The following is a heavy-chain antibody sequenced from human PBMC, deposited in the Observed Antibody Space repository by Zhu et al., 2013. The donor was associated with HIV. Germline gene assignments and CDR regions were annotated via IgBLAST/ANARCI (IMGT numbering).Heavy chain of an antibody. V-gene: IGHV3-43D*03. J-gene: IGHJ6*03. CDR3: AKDGVGVRGVIGPYYYYYYMDV. CDR2: ISWDGGST. D-gene: IGHD3-10*01. Sequence: EVQLVESGGVVVQPGGSLRLSCAASGFTFDDYAMHWVRQAPGKGLEWVSLISWDGGSTYYADSVKGRFTISRDNSKNSLYLQMDSLRAEDTALYYCAKDGVGVRGVIGPYYYYYYMDVWGKGTTVTVSS. CDR1: GFTFDDYA.